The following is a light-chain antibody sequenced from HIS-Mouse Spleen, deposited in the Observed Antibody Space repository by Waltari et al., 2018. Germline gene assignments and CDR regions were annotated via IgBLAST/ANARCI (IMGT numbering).Light chain of an antibody. Sequence: SYELTQPPSVSVSPGQTARITCSGDALPTKYAYWYQQKSGQAPVLVIHEDSKRPAGIPVRFSGSSSGTMATLTISGAQVEDEADYYCYSTDSSGNHRVFGGGTKLTVL. CDR1: ALPTKY. V-gene: IGLV3-10*01. J-gene: IGLJ2*01. CDR2: EDS. CDR3: YSTDSSGNHRV.